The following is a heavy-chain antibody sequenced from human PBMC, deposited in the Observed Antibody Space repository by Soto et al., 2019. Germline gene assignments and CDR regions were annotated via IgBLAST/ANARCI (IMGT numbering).Heavy chain of an antibody. CDR2: ISTYNGNT. CDR3: ARGPTDYYDNSGNYFLDY. V-gene: IGHV1-18*01. J-gene: IGHJ4*02. CDR1: GYTFTTYG. Sequence: QVQLVQSGAEVKKPGASVKVSCKSSGYTFTTYGMSWVRQAPGQGLDRMGWISTYNGNTKYAERLQGRFTMTTDTTTSTAYMELRSLRSDDTAVYYCARGPTDYYDNSGNYFLDYWGQGTLVTVSS. D-gene: IGHD3-22*01.